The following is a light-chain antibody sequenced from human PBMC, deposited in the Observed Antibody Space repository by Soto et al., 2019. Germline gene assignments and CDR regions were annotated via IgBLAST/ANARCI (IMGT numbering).Light chain of an antibody. CDR3: QQYNSYPLS. CDR2: KAA. J-gene: IGKJ3*01. Sequence: DIQMTQSPSTLSASVGDRVTITCRASQSVSSWLAWYQQKPGKAPKLLSYKAASLESGVLSRFSGSGSGTEFTLTISSLQPDDFATYYCQQYNSYPLSVGPGTKVDIK. V-gene: IGKV1-5*03. CDR1: QSVSSW.